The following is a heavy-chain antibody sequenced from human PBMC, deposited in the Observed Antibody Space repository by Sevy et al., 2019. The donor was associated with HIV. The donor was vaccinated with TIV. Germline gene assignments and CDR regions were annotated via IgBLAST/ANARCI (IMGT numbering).Heavy chain of an antibody. Sequence: GGSLRLSCAASGFTFSSYWMSWVRQAPGKGLEWVANIKYDGSEKFYVVSVKGRFTISRDNAKNSLYLQMNSLRAEDTAVFYCARVAKVGACFDIWGQGTTVTVSS. CDR1: GFTFSSYW. V-gene: IGHV3-7*01. J-gene: IGHJ3*02. CDR2: IKYDGSEK. D-gene: IGHD1-26*01. CDR3: ARVAKVGACFDI.